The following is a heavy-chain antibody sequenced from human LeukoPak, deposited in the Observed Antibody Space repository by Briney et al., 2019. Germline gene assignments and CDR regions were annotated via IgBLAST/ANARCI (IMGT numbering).Heavy chain of an antibody. CDR3: ARDILTGYRWFDP. V-gene: IGHV4-59*01. J-gene: IGHJ5*02. CDR2: IYNSGST. D-gene: IGHD3-9*01. CDR1: GGSFSGDY. Sequence: KASETLSLTCAVYGGSFSGDYWTWIRQPPGKGLEWIGYIYNSGSTNYNPSLTNYNPSLKCRVTISVDTSKNQFSLRLSSVTAADTAVYYCARDILTGYRWFDPWGQGTLVTVSA.